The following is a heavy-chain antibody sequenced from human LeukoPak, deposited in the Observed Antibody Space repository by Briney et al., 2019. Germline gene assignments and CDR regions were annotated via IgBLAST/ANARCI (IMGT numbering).Heavy chain of an antibody. V-gene: IGHV3-30-3*01. CDR3: AANLGQGDGIGFFDY. D-gene: IGHD3-3*01. J-gene: IGHJ4*02. Sequence: GGSLRLSCAASGFTFSSYAMPWVRQAPGKGLEWVAVISYDGSNKYYADSVKGRFTISRDNSKNTLYLQMNSLRAEDTAVYYCAANLGQGDGIGFFDYWGQGTLVTVSS. CDR1: GFTFSSYA. CDR2: ISYDGSNK.